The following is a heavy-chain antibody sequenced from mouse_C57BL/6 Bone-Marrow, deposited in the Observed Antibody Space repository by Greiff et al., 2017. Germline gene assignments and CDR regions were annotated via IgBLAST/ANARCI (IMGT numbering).Heavy chain of an antibody. D-gene: IGHD2-4*01. V-gene: IGHV5-17*01. CDR1: GFTFSDYG. CDR3: AGGGYDDYDEGAMAY. Sequence: EVKLVESGGGLVKPGGSLKLSCAASGFTFSDYGMHWVRQGPEKGLEWVAYISSGSSTIYYADTVKGRFTISRDNAKNTLFLQMTSLRSEDTASYYCAGGGYDDYDEGAMAYWGQGTSAPVSS. J-gene: IGHJ4*01. CDR2: ISSGSSTI.